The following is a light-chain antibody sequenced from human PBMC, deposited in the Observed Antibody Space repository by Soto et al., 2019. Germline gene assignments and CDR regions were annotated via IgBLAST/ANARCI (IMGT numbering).Light chain of an antibody. V-gene: IGLV2-23*01. CDR3: CSYAGSSTPYV. J-gene: IGLJ1*01. CDR2: EGS. Sequence: QSVLTQPASVSGSPGQSITTSCTGTSSDVGSYNLVSWYQQHPGKAPKLMIYEGSKRPSGVSNRFSGSKSGNTASLTISGLQAEDEADYYCCSYAGSSTPYVFGTGTKVTVL. CDR1: SSDVGSYNL.